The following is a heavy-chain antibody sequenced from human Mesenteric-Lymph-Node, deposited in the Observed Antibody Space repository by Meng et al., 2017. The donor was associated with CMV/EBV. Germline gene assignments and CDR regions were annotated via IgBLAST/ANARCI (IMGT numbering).Heavy chain of an antibody. CDR1: GFTFSSYD. J-gene: IGHJ3*02. D-gene: IGHD6-6*01. Sequence: GESLKISCAACGFTFSSYDMHWVRQLTGKGLEWVSAIGTAGDTYYPGSVKGRFTISRENAKNSLYLQMNSLRAGDTAVYYCARGVSEYSSTGDAFDIWGQGTMVTVSS. V-gene: IGHV3-13*01. CDR2: IGTAGDT. CDR3: ARGVSEYSSTGDAFDI.